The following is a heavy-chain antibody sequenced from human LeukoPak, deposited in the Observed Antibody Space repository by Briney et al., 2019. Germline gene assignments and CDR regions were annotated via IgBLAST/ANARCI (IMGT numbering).Heavy chain of an antibody. V-gene: IGHV3-23*01. J-gene: IGHJ4*02. CDR2: ISGSGGST. D-gene: IGHD3-10*01. CDR3: AKHMVRGVNFDY. CDR1: GFTFSSYA. Sequence: GGSLRLSCAASGFTFSSYAMSWVRQAPGKGLEWVSAISGSGGSTYYADSEKGRFTISRDNSKNTLYLQMNSLRAEDTAVYYCAKHMVRGVNFDYWGQGTLVTVSS.